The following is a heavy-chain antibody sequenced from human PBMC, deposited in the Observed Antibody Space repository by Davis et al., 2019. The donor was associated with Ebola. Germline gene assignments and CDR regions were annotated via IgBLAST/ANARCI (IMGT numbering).Heavy chain of an antibody. Sequence: VSVKVSCKASGYTFTSYGISWVRQAPGQGLEWMGWISAYNGNTNYAQKLQGRVTMTTDTSTSTAYMELRSLRSDDTAVYYCARDSFLWWPYSYYGMDVWGQGTTVTVSS. CDR1: GYTFTSYG. J-gene: IGHJ6*02. CDR3: ARDSFLWWPYSYYGMDV. CDR2: ISAYNGNT. D-gene: IGHD2/OR15-2a*01. V-gene: IGHV1-18*01.